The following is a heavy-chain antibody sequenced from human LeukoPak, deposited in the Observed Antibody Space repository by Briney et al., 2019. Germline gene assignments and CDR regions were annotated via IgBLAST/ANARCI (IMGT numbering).Heavy chain of an antibody. CDR1: GFTFSDYY. J-gene: IGHJ6*02. D-gene: IGHD1-1*01. CDR3: ARAVHPYYYYGMDV. CDR2: ISSSGSTI. V-gene: IGHV3-11*01. Sequence: GGSLRLSCAASGFTFSDYYMSWIRQAPGKGLEWVSYISSSGSTIYYADSVKGRFTISRDNAKNSLYLQMNSLRAEDTAVYYCARAVHPYYYYGMDVWGQGTTVTVSS.